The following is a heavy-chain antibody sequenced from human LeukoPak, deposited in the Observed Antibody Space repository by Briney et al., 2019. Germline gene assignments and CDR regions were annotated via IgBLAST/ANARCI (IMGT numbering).Heavy chain of an antibody. CDR1: GFTFSSYD. V-gene: IGHV3-13*01. CDR3: ASHRYYYGSGSYYNDP. CDR2: IGTAGDT. D-gene: IGHD3-10*01. J-gene: IGHJ5*02. Sequence: PGGSLRLSCAASGFTFSSYDMHWVRQATGKGLEWVSAIGTAGDTYYADSVKGRFTISRDNSKNTLYLQMNSLRAEDTAVYYCASHRYYYGSGSYYNDPWGQGTLVTVSS.